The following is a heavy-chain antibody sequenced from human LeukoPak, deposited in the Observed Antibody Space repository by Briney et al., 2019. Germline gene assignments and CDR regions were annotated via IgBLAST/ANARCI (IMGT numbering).Heavy chain of an antibody. J-gene: IGHJ4*02. CDR1: GYTFTNYG. CDR3: ARPKYYFDSSGYYYFDN. D-gene: IGHD3-22*01. CDR2: ISAYDGNT. Sequence: ASVKVSCKASGYTFTNYGITWVRQAPGQGLEWMGWISAYDGNTNFAQKFQGRVAMTTDTSTSTAYMELRRLRSDDTAVNYCARPKYYFDSSGYYYFDNWGQGTLVTVSS. V-gene: IGHV1-18*01.